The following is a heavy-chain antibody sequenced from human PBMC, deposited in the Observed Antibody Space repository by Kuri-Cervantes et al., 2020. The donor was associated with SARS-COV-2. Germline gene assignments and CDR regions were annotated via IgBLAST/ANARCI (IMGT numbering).Heavy chain of an antibody. V-gene: IGHV1-69*06. CDR1: GYTFTSYD. CDR2: IIPIFGTA. J-gene: IGHJ5*02. Sequence: SVKVSCKASGYTFTSYDINWVRQAPGQGLEWMGGIIPIFGTANYAQKFQGRVTITADKSTSTVYMELSSLRSEDTAVYYCARATSSSWEDWFDPWGQGTLVTISS. D-gene: IGHD6-13*01. CDR3: ARATSSSWEDWFDP.